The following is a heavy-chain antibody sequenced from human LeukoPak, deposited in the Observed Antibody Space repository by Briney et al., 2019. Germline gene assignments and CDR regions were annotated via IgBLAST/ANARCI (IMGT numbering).Heavy chain of an antibody. J-gene: IGHJ4*02. V-gene: IGHV3-64D*06. D-gene: IGHD6-19*01. CDR1: GLTFSIYT. CDR2: ISSNGDTT. Sequence: GGSLRLSCSASGLTFSIYTIHWVRQAPGKGLEYVSDISSNGDTTYYADSVKGRFTISKDNSKNTLYLQMSGLRTEDTAVYYCVITGIAVAGTDYWGQGTLVTVSS. CDR3: VITGIAVAGTDY.